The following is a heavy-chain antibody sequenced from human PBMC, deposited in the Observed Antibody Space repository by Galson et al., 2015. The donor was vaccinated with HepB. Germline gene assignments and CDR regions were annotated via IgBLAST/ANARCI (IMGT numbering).Heavy chain of an antibody. J-gene: IGHJ3*02. CDR3: ARDWGGYSYDMRDAFDI. CDR2: IIPIFGTA. CDR1: GGTFSSYT. Sequence: SVKVSCKASGGTFSSYTISWVRQAPGQGLEWMGGIIPIFGTANYAQKFQGRVTITADESTSTAYMELSSLRSEDTAVYYCARDWGGYSYDMRDAFDIWGQGTMVTVSS. D-gene: IGHD5-18*01. V-gene: IGHV1-69*13.